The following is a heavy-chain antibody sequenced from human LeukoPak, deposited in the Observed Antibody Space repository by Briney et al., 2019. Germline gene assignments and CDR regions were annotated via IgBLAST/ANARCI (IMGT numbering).Heavy chain of an antibody. Sequence: GRSLRLSCAASGFTFSSYGMHWVRQAPGKGLEWVAVISYDGGNKYYADSVKGRFTISRDNSKNTLYLQMNSLRAEDTAVYYCSSGFGELLQIDYWGQGTLVTVSS. CDR3: SSGFGELLQIDY. J-gene: IGHJ4*02. CDR1: GFTFSSYG. D-gene: IGHD3-10*01. CDR2: ISYDGGNK. V-gene: IGHV3-30*03.